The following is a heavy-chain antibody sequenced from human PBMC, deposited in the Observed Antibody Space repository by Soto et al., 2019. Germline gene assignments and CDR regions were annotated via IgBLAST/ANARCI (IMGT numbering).Heavy chain of an antibody. J-gene: IGHJ4*02. Sequence: SVKVSCKASGGTFSSYAISWVRQAPGQGLEWMGGIIPIFGTANYAQKFQGRVTITADESTSTAYMELSSLRSEDTAVYYCARSIVVVTALDYGGQGTLVTVSS. V-gene: IGHV1-69*13. D-gene: IGHD2-21*02. CDR1: GGTFSSYA. CDR3: ARSIVVVTALDY. CDR2: IIPIFGTA.